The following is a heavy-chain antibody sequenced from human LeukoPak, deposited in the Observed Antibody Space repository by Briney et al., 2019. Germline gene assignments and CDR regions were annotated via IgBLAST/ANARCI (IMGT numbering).Heavy chain of an antibody. Sequence: SETLSLTCGVSGVSITSGNWWSWVRQPPGKGLEWIGEIYHSGSINYNPSLKSRVTISVDKSKNQFSLKLNSVTAADTAVYYCARGPRSGFDPWGQGTLVTVSS. CDR2: IYHSGSI. CDR3: ARGPRSGFDP. V-gene: IGHV4-4*02. CDR1: GVSITSGNW. J-gene: IGHJ5*02.